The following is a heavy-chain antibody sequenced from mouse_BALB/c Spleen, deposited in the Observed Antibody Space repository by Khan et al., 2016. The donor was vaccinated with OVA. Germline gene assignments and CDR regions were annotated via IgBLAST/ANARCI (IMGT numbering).Heavy chain of an antibody. CDR2: IWGGGGT. J-gene: IGHJ4*01. CDR3: ARAYYRYDGYYAMDY. D-gene: IGHD2-14*01. Sequence: QVHVKQSGPGLVAPSQSLSITCTVSGFSLSRYNVHWVRQPPGKGLEWLGMIWGGGGTEYNSTLKSRLSIRKDNSKSQVLLKMNSLQTDDTAMYYCARAYYRYDGYYAMDYWGQGTSVTVSS. CDR1: GFSLSRYN. V-gene: IGHV2-6-4*01.